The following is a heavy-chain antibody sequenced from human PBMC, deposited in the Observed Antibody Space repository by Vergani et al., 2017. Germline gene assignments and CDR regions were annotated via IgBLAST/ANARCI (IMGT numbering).Heavy chain of an antibody. CDR1: GFTFDDYA. D-gene: IGHD2-2*01. V-gene: IGHV3-9*01. CDR3: AKDTSWGYCSSTSCRSTAFDI. J-gene: IGHJ3*02. CDR2: ISWNSGSI. Sequence: EVQLVESGGGLVQPGRSLRLSCAASGFTFDDYAMHWVRQAPGKGLEWVSGISWNSGSIGYADSVKGRFTISRDNAKNSLYLQMNSLRAEETALYYCAKDTSWGYCSSTSCRSTAFDIWGQGTMVTVSS.